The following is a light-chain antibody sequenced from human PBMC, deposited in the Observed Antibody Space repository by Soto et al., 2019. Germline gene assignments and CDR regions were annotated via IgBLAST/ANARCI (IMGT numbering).Light chain of an antibody. CDR1: QPINRW. CDR3: KQSKSFPLP. J-gene: IGKJ4*01. V-gene: IGKV1-12*01. Sequence: DIQMTQSPSPLSASVGDRVTITCRASQPINRWLAWHQQKPGKAPKLLIYAASSLHTGVPLRFSGSGLGPDFPPPFSSLQPEDFATYYCKQSKSFPLPFGGGTKVDIK. CDR2: AAS.